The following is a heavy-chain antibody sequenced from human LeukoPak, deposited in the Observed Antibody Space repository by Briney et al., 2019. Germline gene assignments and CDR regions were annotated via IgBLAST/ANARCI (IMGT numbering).Heavy chain of an antibody. J-gene: IGHJ4*01. Sequence: GSSVKVSCKAPGRTFSSYAISWVRQAPGQGLEWMGGIIPIFGTANYAQKFQGRVTITTDESTSTAYMELSSLRSEDTAVYYCARDGMEPRYYFDSWGHGTLVTVSS. V-gene: IGHV1-69*05. CDR3: ARDGMEPRYYFDS. CDR1: GRTFSSYA. CDR2: IIPIFGTA. D-gene: IGHD1-14*01.